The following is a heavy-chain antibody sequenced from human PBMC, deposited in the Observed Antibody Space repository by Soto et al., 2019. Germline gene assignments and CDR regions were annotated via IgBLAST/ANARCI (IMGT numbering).Heavy chain of an antibody. CDR3: AASYGSGYRAFDY. D-gene: IGHD3-10*01. Sequence: ASVKVSCKASGDTFSFYTINWVRQAPGLGLEWVGRINPIVSMSNYAQKLQGRVSMTADKSTSTAYMELRSLRSDDTAMYFCAASYGSGYRAFDYWGQGALVTVSS. V-gene: IGHV1-69*02. CDR1: GDTFSFYT. J-gene: IGHJ4*02. CDR2: INPIVSMS.